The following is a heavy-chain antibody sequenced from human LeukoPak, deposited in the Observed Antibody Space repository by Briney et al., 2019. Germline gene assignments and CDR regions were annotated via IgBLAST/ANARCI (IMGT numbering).Heavy chain of an antibody. V-gene: IGHV3-74*01. CDR3: ARDLDVVVPAAIGWFDP. CDR1: GFTFSSYW. J-gene: IGHJ5*02. CDR2: INSDGSST. Sequence: GGSLRLSCAASGFTFSSYWMHWVRQAPGKGLVWVSRINSDGSSTSYADSVKGRFTISRDNAKNTLYLQMNSLRAEDTAVYYCARDLDVVVPAAIGWFDPWGQGTLVTVSS. D-gene: IGHD2-2*01.